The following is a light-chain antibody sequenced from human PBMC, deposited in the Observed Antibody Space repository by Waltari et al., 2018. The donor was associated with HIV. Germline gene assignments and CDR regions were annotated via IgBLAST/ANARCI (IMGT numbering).Light chain of an antibody. J-gene: IGLJ2*01. CDR3: CSYAGSSTLL. Sequence: QSALTQPASVSGSPVQSITISCTGTSRDVGGYNYVSWYQQHPGKAPKLVIYDVSERPSGVSNRFSGSKSGNTASLTISGLQAEDEADYNCCSYAGSSTLLFGGGTKVTVL. V-gene: IGLV2-23*01. CDR2: DVS. CDR1: SRDVGGYNY.